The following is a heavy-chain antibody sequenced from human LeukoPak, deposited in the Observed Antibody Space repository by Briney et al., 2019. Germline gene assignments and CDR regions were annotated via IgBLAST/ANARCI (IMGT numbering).Heavy chain of an antibody. D-gene: IGHD1-14*01. Sequence: GASVTVSFTASGYTFTSSAMNWVRQAPGQGLEYMGWINTNTGNPTYAQGFTGRFVFSLDTSVSTAYLQISSLKTEDSAVYYCARDEGITKPFVDWGQGTLVTVSS. V-gene: IGHV7-4-1*02. J-gene: IGHJ4*02. CDR2: INTNTGNP. CDR3: ARDEGITKPFVD. CDR1: GYTFTSSA.